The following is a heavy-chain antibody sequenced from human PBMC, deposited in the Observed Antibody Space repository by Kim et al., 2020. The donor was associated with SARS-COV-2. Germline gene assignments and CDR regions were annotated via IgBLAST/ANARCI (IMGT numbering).Heavy chain of an antibody. V-gene: IGHV4-39*01. CDR2: IYYSGST. Sequence: SETLSLTCTVSGGSISSSSYYWGWIRQPPGKGLEWIGSIYYSGSTYYNPSLKSRVTISVDTSKNQFSLKLSSVTAADTAVYYCASPGRGELLGSGIDYSGQGTLVAVST. CDR3: ASPGRGELLGSGIDY. CDR1: GGSISSSSYY. D-gene: IGHD3-10*01. J-gene: IGHJ4*02.